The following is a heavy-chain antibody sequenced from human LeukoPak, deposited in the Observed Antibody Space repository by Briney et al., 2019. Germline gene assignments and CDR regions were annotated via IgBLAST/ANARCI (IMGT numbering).Heavy chain of an antibody. V-gene: IGHV4-39*01. CDR1: GGSISSSSYY. D-gene: IGHD3-22*01. J-gene: IGHJ3*02. CDR3: ARHLSSGYYYDAFDI. CDR2: IYYSGST. Sequence: SETLSLTCTVSGGSISSSSYYWGWIRQSPGKGLEWIGSIYYSGSTYYNPSLKSRVTISVDTSKNQFSLKLSSVTAADTAVYYCARHLSSGYYYDAFDIWGQGTMVTVSS.